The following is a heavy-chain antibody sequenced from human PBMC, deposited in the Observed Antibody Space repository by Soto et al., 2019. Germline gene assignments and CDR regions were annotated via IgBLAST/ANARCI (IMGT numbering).Heavy chain of an antibody. V-gene: IGHV3-30-3*01. CDR2: ISYDGSNK. J-gene: IGHJ4*02. Sequence: QVQLVESGGGVVQPGRSLRLSCAASGFTFSSYAMHWVRQAPGKGLEWVAVISYDGSNKYYADSVKGRFTISRDNSKNTLYLQMNSVRAEDTAVYYCARVNSGLFDYWGQGTLVTVSS. D-gene: IGHD6-19*01. CDR1: GFTFSSYA. CDR3: ARVNSGLFDY.